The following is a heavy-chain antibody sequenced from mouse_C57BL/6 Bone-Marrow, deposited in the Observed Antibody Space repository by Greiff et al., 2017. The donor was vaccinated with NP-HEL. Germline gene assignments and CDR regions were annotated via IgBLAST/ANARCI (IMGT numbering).Heavy chain of an antibody. D-gene: IGHD2-4*01. CDR3: VRGLRRFSWFAY. J-gene: IGHJ3*01. Sequence: VQLKESGPELVKPGASVKISCKASGYSFTGYYMNWVKQSPEKSLEWIGEINPSTGGTTSNQKFKAKATLTVDKSSSTAYMQLKSLTSEDSAVYYGVRGLRRFSWFAYWGQGTLVTVSA. CDR1: GYSFTGYY. V-gene: IGHV1-42*01. CDR2: INPSTGGT.